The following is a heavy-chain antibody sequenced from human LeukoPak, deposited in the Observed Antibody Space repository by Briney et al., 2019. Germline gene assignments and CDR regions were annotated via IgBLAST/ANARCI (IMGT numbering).Heavy chain of an antibody. CDR2: IYYSGST. V-gene: IGHV4-30-4*01. CDR1: GSSISSGDYY. Sequence: PSETLSPTCTVSGSSISSGDYYWSWIRQPPGKGLEWIGYIYYSGSTYYNPSLKSRVTISVDTSKNQFSLKLSSVTAADTAVYYCAVLSSPLDYWGQGTLVTVSS. J-gene: IGHJ4*02. D-gene: IGHD6-13*01. CDR3: AVLSSPLDY.